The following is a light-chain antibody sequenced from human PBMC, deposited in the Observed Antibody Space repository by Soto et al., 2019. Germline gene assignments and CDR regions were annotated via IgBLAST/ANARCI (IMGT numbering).Light chain of an antibody. J-gene: IGKJ4*01. CDR1: RSVTTF. CDR3: QQRTNWPLT. CDR2: DAS. V-gene: IGKV3-11*01. Sequence: EIVLTQSPATLSLSPGERATLSCRASRSVTTFLAWYQQKPGQAPRLLIYDASKRATGVPTRFSGSGSGTDFTITVSSLETEDFAVYHCQQRTNWPLTFGGGTKVERK.